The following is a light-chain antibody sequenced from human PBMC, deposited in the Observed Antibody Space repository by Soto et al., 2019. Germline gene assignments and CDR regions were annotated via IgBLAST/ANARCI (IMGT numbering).Light chain of an antibody. CDR1: RSDVGSYNL. CDR3: CSYAGSSTSVV. J-gene: IGLJ2*01. Sequence: QSALTQPASVSGSPGQSINISCTGTRSDVGSYNLVSWYQQHPGNAPKLMIYEGSKRPSGVSNRFSGSKSGNTASLTISGLRAEDEADYYCCSYAGSSTSVVFGGGTKLTVL. CDR2: EGS. V-gene: IGLV2-23*01.